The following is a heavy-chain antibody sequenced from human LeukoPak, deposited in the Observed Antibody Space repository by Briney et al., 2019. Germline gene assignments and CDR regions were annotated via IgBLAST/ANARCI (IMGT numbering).Heavy chain of an antibody. CDR2: IYPGDSDT. D-gene: IGHD6-19*01. Sequence: GESRKISGKCSVYSFTSYWIGWVRQMPGKGLEWMGIIYPGDSDTRYSPSFQGHVTISADKSISTAYLQWSSLKASDTAMYYCARHSGPVYYFDYWGQGTLVTVSS. J-gene: IGHJ4*02. CDR1: VYSFTSYW. CDR3: ARHSGPVYYFDY. V-gene: IGHV5-51*01.